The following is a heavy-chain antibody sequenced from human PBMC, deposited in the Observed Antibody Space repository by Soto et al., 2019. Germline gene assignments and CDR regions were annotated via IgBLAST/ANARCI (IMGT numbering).Heavy chain of an antibody. CDR1: GYSFTSYW. J-gene: IGHJ6*02. Sequence: GESLKISCKGSGYSFTSYWISWVRQMPGKGLEWMGRIDPSDSYTNYSPSFQGHVTISADKSISTAYLQWSSLKASDTAMYYCALTIAVVKVSYYYGMDVWGQGTTVTVSS. CDR3: ALTIAVVKVSYYYGMDV. V-gene: IGHV5-10-1*01. CDR2: IDPSDSYT. D-gene: IGHD2-2*01.